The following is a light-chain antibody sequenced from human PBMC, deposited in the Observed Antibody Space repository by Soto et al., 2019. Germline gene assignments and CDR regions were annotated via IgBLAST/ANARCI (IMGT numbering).Light chain of an antibody. CDR3: QQYNNWWT. CDR2: GAS. Sequence: EIVLTQSPATLSVFPGEKATLSCGASQSVSNNLAWYQQKPGQAPRLLIYGASTRATGIPARFSGSGSGTEFTLTISSLQSEDFAVYYCQQYNNWWTFGQGTKVEIK. CDR1: QSVSNN. J-gene: IGKJ1*01. V-gene: IGKV3-15*01.